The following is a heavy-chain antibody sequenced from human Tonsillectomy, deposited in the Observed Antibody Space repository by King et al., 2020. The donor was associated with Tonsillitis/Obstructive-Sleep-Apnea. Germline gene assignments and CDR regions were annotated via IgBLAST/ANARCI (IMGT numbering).Heavy chain of an antibody. Sequence: EVQLVESGGGLVKPGGSLRLSCAASGFTFSSYSMNWVRQAPGKGLEWVSSISSSSSYIYYADSLKGRFTISRDNAKNSLYLQMNSLRAEDTAVYYCAREGGYCSSTSCYEVSGFDPWGQGTLVTVSS. CDR3: AREGGYCSSTSCYEVSGFDP. CDR1: GFTFSSYS. J-gene: IGHJ5*02. D-gene: IGHD2-2*01. V-gene: IGHV3-21*01. CDR2: ISSSSSYI.